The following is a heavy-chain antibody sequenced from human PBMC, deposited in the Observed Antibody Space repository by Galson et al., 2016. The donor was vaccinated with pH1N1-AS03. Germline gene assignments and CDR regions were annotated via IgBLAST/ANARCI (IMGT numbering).Heavy chain of an antibody. Sequence: TLSLTCIVSGASVSSGGDYWSWIRQPAGKGLEWIGRINNRGNTKYNPSLESRVVMSAETSRNQFSLRLSAVTAADTAVYYCTRGKEKGRVIVPTVLFYFDSWGQGKLVTVAS. CDR2: INNRGNT. CDR1: GASVSSGGDY. J-gene: IGHJ5*01. D-gene: IGHD2-21*01. V-gene: IGHV4-61*02. CDR3: TRGKEKGRVIVPTVLFYFDS.